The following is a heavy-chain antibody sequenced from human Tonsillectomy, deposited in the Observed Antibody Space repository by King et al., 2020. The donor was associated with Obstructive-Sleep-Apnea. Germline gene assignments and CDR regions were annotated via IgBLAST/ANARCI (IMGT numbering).Heavy chain of an antibody. D-gene: IGHD3-10*01. Sequence: QLVQSGAEVKKPGASVKVSCKASGYTFTSYYMHWVRQAPGQGLEWMGIINPSGGSTSYAQKFQGRVTMTRDTSTSTVYMELSSLRSEVTAVYYCATSMVRGVMGFDYWGQGTLVTVSS. J-gene: IGHJ4*02. CDR2: INPSGGST. CDR1: GYTFTSYY. CDR3: ATSMVRGVMGFDY. V-gene: IGHV1-46*01.